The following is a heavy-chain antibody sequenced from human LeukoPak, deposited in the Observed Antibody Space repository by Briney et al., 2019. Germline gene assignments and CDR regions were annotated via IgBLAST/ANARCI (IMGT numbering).Heavy chain of an antibody. D-gene: IGHD5-18*01. V-gene: IGHV3-43*02. CDR1: GFTFDRYA. Sequence: PGGSLRLSCAVSGFTFDRYALHWIRHRPAQGLAWVSLVSGYGGSTYYADPVQGRFIIFRVDSKNSLFLQMISLRTADTTSYYFLKDLLLTAMIAYWALGTRDTVCS. CDR3: LKDLLLTAMIAY. CDR2: VSGYGGST. J-gene: IGHJ4*01.